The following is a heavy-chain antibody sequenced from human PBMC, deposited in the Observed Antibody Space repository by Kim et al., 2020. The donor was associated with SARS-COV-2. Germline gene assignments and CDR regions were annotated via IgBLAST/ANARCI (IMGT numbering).Heavy chain of an antibody. Sequence: GGSLRLSCAASGFTFSDYYMSWIRQAPGKGLEWVSYISSSGSTIYYADSVKGRFTISRDNAKNSLYLQMNSLRAEDTAVYYCARGTVVVPAPPSKKYGMDVWGQGTTVTVSS. J-gene: IGHJ6*02. CDR3: ARGTVVVPAPPSKKYGMDV. CDR2: ISSSGSTI. V-gene: IGHV3-11*01. D-gene: IGHD2-2*01. CDR1: GFTFSDYY.